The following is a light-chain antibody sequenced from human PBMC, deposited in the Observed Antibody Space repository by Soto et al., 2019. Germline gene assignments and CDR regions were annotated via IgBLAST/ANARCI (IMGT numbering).Light chain of an antibody. V-gene: IGLV1-40*01. CDR2: GNS. CDR1: SSNIGAGYD. CDR3: QSYDNSLSAL. Sequence: SVLTQPPSVSGAPGQRVTISCTGSSSNIGAGYDVHWYQQLPGTAPKLLIYGNSNRPSGVPDRFSGSKSGTSASLAITGLQAEDEADYYCQSYDNSLSALFGTGTKVTVL. J-gene: IGLJ1*01.